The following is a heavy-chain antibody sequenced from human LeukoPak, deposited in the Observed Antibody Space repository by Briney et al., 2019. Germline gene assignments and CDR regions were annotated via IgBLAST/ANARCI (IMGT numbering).Heavy chain of an antibody. CDR3: ASWDIVVVPAATFDY. CDR1: GYTFTGYY. Sequence: GASVKVSCKASGYTFTGYYMHWVRQAPGQGLEWMGWINPNSGGTNYAQKFQGRVTMTRDTSISTAYMELSRLRSDDTAVYYCASWDIVVVPAATFDYWGQGTLVTVSS. J-gene: IGHJ4*02. V-gene: IGHV1-2*02. CDR2: INPNSGGT. D-gene: IGHD2-2*01.